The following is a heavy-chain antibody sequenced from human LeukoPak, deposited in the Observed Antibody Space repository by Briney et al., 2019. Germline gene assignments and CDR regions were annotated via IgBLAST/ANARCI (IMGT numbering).Heavy chain of an antibody. CDR3: ARIVGATAGNYFDY. J-gene: IGHJ4*02. V-gene: IGHV5-51*01. CDR1: GYSFTSYW. Sequence: KAGESLKISCKASGYSFTSYWIGWLRQMPGKGLEWMGVTQPGESDTRYSPSFQGQVTISADKSISTAYLQWSSLKASDTAMYYCARIVGATAGNYFDYWGQGTLVTVSS. D-gene: IGHD1-26*01. CDR2: TQPGESDT.